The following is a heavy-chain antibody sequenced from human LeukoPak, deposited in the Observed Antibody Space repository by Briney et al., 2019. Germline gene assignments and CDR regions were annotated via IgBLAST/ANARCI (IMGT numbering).Heavy chain of an antibody. J-gene: IGHJ5*02. CDR2: IRSKANSYAT. CDR1: GFTFSGSA. D-gene: IGHD2-2*01. CDR3: TRDAVVVPAAGVNWFDP. V-gene: IGHV3-73*01. Sequence: PGGSLRLSCAASGFTFSGSAMHWVRQASGKGLEWVGRIRSKANSYATAYAASVNGRFTISRDDSKNKAYLQMNSLKTEDTAVYYCTRDAVVVPAAGVNWFDPWGQGTLVTVSS.